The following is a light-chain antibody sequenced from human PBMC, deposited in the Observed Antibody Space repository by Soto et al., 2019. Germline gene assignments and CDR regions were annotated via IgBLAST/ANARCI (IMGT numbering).Light chain of an antibody. J-gene: IGKJ4*01. CDR2: DAS. V-gene: IGKV3-11*01. CDR1: QSVSSY. CDR3: QQRSHWPS. Sequence: EIVLTQSPATLSLSPGERATLSCRASQSVSSYLAWYQQKPGQAPRLLIYDASNRATGIPARFSGSGSGTDFTLTISSLEPEDFAVYYCQQRSHWPSLGGGNKVDIK.